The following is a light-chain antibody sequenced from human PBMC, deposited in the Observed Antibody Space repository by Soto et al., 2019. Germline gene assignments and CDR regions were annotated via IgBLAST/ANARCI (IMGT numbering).Light chain of an antibody. CDR3: QQRSNWPLT. Sequence: DIVLTQSPGTLSLSPGERASLSCRASQSVSSGHLAWYQQKPGQAPRLLIYGASSRATGIPARFSGSGSGTDFTLTISSLEPEDFAVYYCQQRSNWPLTFGGGTKVDIK. CDR1: QSVSSGH. CDR2: GAS. J-gene: IGKJ4*01. V-gene: IGKV3D-20*02.